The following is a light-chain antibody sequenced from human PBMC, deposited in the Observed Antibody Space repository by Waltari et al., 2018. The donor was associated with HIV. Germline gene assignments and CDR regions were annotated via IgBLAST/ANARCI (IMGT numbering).Light chain of an antibody. Sequence: EIMMTQSPGTLSVSPGERATLSCRASQGVSSNLAWYQQKPGQAPRLLIYGASTRATGRPARFSGSGSGTEFSLTISSLQSEDFAVYYCQQYHHWPLTFGQGTRLEIK. CDR3: QQYHHWPLT. CDR1: QGVSSN. CDR2: GAS. V-gene: IGKV3-15*01. J-gene: IGKJ5*01.